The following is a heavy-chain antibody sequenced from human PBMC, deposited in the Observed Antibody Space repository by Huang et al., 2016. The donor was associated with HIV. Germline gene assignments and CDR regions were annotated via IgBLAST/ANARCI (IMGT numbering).Heavy chain of an antibody. Sequence: EVQLLESGGGLVQPGGSLRLSCAASGFTFNCYAISGVRQAPGKGLGGVSAISGRGGNTYYADSVKGRFTISRDNSKNTLFLQMSGLRAEDTAVYYCSRDDFWSGYSDYYGLDVWGQGTTVTVSS. CDR1: GFTFNCYA. CDR3: SRDDFWSGYSDYYGLDV. J-gene: IGHJ6*02. D-gene: IGHD3-3*01. CDR2: ISGRGGNT. V-gene: IGHV3-23*01.